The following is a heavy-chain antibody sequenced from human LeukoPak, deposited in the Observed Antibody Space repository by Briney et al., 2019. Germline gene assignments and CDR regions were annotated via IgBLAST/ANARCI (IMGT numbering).Heavy chain of an antibody. CDR3: ARATWSGYYRVHRFDP. Sequence: ASVKVSCKASGYTFTGYYMHWVRQAPGQGLEWMGWINPNSGGTNYAQKVQGRVTMTRDTSISTAYMELSRLRSDDTAVYYCARATWSGYYRVHRFDPWGQGTLVTVSS. V-gene: IGHV1-2*02. CDR1: GYTFTGYY. J-gene: IGHJ5*02. D-gene: IGHD3-3*01. CDR2: INPNSGGT.